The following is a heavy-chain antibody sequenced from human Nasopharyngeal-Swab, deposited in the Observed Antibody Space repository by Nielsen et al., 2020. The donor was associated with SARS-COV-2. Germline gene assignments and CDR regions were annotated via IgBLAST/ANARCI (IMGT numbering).Heavy chain of an antibody. Sequence: GGSLRLSCGASGFTFSSYTMSWVRQAPGRGLEWVSAITGSGDATNYADSVRGRFTISRDNSKSTLYLQMNSLRAEDTAVYYCARGHNTYCGGDCYSLAPDYWGQGTLVTVSS. CDR3: ARGHNTYCGGDCYSLAPDY. V-gene: IGHV3-23*01. CDR1: GFTFSSYT. D-gene: IGHD2-21*02. CDR2: ITGSGDAT. J-gene: IGHJ4*02.